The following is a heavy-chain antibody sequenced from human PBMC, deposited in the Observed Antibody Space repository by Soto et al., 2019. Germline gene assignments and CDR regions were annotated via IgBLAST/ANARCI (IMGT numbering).Heavy chain of an antibody. CDR2: ISYTGST. J-gene: IGHJ6*02. CDR3: ARDQYDFRSGSYYYAMEV. D-gene: IGHD3-3*01. V-gene: IGHV4-61*01. Sequence: QVQLQESGPGLVKPSETLSLTCTVSGGSVSSESHYWSWFRQTPVKGLEWIGYISYTGSTNYNPSLKGRVTMSVDTSRDQVSLRLRSVTRADTAVYYCARDQYDFRSGSYYYAMEVWGQGTKVTVSS. CDR1: GGSVSSESHY.